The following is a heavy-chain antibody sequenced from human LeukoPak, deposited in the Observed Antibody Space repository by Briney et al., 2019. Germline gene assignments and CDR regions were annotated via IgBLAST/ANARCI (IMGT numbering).Heavy chain of an antibody. CDR2: IIPIFGTS. V-gene: IGHV1-69*13. CDR3: MRGRDAYKSNTFDI. D-gene: IGHD5-24*01. J-gene: IGHJ3*02. CDR1: GYTFTSYG. Sequence: ASVKVSCKASGYTFTSYGISWVRQAPGQGLEWMGGIIPIFGTSNYAQKFQGRVTISADESASTAYMELRSLRSEDTAVYYCMRGRDAYKSNTFDIWGQGTMVTVSS.